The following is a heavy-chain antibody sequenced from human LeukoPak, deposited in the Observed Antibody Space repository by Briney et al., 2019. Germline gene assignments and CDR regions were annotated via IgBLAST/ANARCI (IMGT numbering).Heavy chain of an antibody. J-gene: IGHJ6*03. V-gene: IGHV3-30*02. CDR1: GFTFRNYG. CDR2: IRYDGSNK. Sequence: GGSLRLSCAASGFTFRNYGMHWVRQAPGKGLEWVAFIRYDGSNKYYADSVKGLFTISRDNSKSTLYLQMNSLRAEDTAMYYCAKDGRVSAAVSSYYFYYMDVWGKGTTVSISS. D-gene: IGHD2-2*01. CDR3: AKDGRVSAAVSSYYFYYMDV.